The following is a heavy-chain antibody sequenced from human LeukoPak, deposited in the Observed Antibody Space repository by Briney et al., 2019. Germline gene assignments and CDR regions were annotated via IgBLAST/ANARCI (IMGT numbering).Heavy chain of an antibody. V-gene: IGHV1-8*03. D-gene: IGHD5-12*01. J-gene: IGHJ4*02. CDR1: GGTFSSYA. CDR2: INPNSGNT. CDR3: ARDREVWLRPRRRYYFHY. Sequence: ASVKVSCKASGGTFSSYAISWVRQAPGQGLEWMGGINPNSGNTGYAQKFQGRVTITRNTSISTAYMELRSLRSDDTAVYYCARDREVWLRPRRRYYFHYWGQGTLVTVSS.